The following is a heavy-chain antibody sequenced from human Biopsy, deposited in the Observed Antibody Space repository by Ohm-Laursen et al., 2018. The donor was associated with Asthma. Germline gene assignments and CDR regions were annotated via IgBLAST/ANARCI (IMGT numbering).Heavy chain of an antibody. V-gene: IGHV1-69*01. Sequence: SSVNVSCKSLGGTFNTYVIGWVRQAPGQGLEWMGGINSVFGTTTYPQKFQDRVTITADDSTSTVYMGLSSLRSEDTAVYYCARKAGSCISRTCYSLDFWGQGTLVTVSS. J-gene: IGHJ4*02. CDR3: ARKAGSCISRTCYSLDF. CDR2: INSVFGTT. CDR1: GGTFNTYV. D-gene: IGHD2-2*01.